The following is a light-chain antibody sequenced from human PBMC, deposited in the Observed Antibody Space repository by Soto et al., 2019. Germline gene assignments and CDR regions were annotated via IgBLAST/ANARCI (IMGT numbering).Light chain of an antibody. CDR1: SSNIGSNT. Sequence: QSVLIQPSSASGTPGQRVTISCSGSSSNIGSNTIKWYQQFPGTAPKLLTYSNNQRPSGVPDRFSGSKSGTSASLAISGLQSEDEADYYCAAWDDSLNGVLFGGGTKLTVL. CDR3: AAWDDSLNGVL. V-gene: IGLV1-44*01. CDR2: SNN. J-gene: IGLJ3*02.